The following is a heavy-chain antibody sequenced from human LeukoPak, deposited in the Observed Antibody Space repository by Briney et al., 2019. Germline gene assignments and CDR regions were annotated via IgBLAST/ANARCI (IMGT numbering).Heavy chain of an antibody. D-gene: IGHD6-13*01. CDR2: ISNSGST. CDR3: ARRGGHSWDVGNWFDP. V-gene: IGHV4-59*08. CDR1: GGAITSHY. J-gene: IGHJ5*02. Sequence: SGTLSLTCTVSGGAITSHYWTWIRQSPVKGLEWIGDISNSGSTSYNPSLKSRVTMSVDTSKNQFSLKLSSVTAADTAVYYCARRGGHSWDVGNWFDPWGQGTPVTVSS.